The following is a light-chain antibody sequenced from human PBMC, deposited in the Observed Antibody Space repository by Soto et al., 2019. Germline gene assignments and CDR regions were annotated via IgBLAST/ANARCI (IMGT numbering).Light chain of an antibody. CDR2: KAS. J-gene: IGKJ2*01. V-gene: IGKV1-5*03. Sequence: DIQMTQSPSTLPSSVGDRVTITCRASQRISSWLAWYQQKPGTAPKLLISKASGLQSGVPSRFSGLGSGTEFSLIISNLQPNYYGTYYCQQYNRYTYTFGQGTNLEIK. CDR1: QRISSW. CDR3: QQYNRYTYT.